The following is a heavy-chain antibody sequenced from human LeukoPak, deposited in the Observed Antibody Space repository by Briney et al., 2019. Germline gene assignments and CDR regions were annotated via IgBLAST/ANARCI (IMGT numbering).Heavy chain of an antibody. CDR3: ARDYAGENWFDP. D-gene: IGHD3-16*01. J-gene: IGHJ5*02. CDR1: GFTFSSYG. CDR2: IWYDGSNK. Sequence: RSLRLSCAASGFTFSSYGMHWVRQAPGKGLEWVAVIWYDGSNKYYADSVKGRFTISRDNSKNTLYLQMNSLRAKDTAVYYCARDYAGENWFDPWGQGTLVTVSS. V-gene: IGHV3-33*01.